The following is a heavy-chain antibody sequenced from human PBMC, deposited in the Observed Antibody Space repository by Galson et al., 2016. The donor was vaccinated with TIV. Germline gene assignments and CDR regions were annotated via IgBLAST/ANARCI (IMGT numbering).Heavy chain of an antibody. CDR3: ARDLYSTVTAPFDY. CDR2: INPNSGDT. CDR1: GYTFTDYY. Sequence: SVKVSCKASGYTFTDYYMHWVRQAPGQGLEWMGWINPNSGDTNYAQNFQDRVTMTRDTSIRTAYMELSRLKSDDTAVYYCARDLYSTVTAPFDYWGQGTLVTISS. D-gene: IGHD4-17*01. J-gene: IGHJ4*02. V-gene: IGHV1-2*02.